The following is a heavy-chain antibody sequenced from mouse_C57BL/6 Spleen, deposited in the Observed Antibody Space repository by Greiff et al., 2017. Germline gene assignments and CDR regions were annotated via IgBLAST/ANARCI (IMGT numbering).Heavy chain of an antibody. D-gene: IGHD4-1*01. V-gene: IGHV1-15*01. J-gene: IGHJ4*01. CDR2: IDPEAGGT. Sequence: VKLQESGAELVRPGASVTLSCKASGYTFTDYEMHWVKQTPVHGLEWIGAIDPEAGGTAYNQKFKGKAILTADKSSSTAYMELRSLTSEDSAVYYCTRSPSNWSYAMDYWGQGTSVTVSS. CDR3: TRSPSNWSYAMDY. CDR1: GYTFTDYE.